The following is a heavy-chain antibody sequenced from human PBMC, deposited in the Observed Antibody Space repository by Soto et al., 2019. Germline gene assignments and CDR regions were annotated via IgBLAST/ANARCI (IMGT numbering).Heavy chain of an antibody. D-gene: IGHD5-12*01. CDR3: ARLGDIVATISSYYYGMDV. CDR2: IYPGDSDT. V-gene: IGHV5-51*01. J-gene: IGHJ6*02. CDR1: GYSFTSYW. Sequence: PGESLKISCKGSGYSFTSYWIGWVRQMPGKGLEWMGIIYPGDSDTRYSPSFQGQVTISADKSISTAYLQWSSLKASDTAMYYCARLGDIVATISSYYYGMDVWGQGTTVTVSS.